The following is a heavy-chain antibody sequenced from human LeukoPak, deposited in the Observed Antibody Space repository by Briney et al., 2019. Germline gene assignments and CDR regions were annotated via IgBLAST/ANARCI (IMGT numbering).Heavy chain of an antibody. Sequence: GGSLRLSCAVSGFSVNDNYMSWVRQAPGKGLQWVSVMFPDGRTYYADSVRGRFTISRDLARNTLLLQMHSLRADDTAVHYCARTNPVYGDYDYWGQGTLVTVSS. J-gene: IGHJ4*02. CDR3: ARTNPVYGDYDY. D-gene: IGHD4-17*01. CDR2: MFPDGRT. V-gene: IGHV3-53*01. CDR1: GFSVNDNY.